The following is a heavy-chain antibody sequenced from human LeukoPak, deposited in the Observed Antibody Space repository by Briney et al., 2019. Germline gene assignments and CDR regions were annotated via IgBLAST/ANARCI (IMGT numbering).Heavy chain of an antibody. J-gene: IGHJ5*02. V-gene: IGHV3-21*01. CDR2: ISSTSSSI. D-gene: IGHD4-23*01. CDR3: ARDWSWDYGGPVRGWFDP. Sequence: GGSLRLSCGASGFAFSRYGMNWVRQAPGKGLEWVSSISSTSSSIHYADSVKGRFTISRDNAKNSLYLQMNSLRAEDTAVYYCARDWSWDYGGPVRGWFDPWGQGTLVIVSS. CDR1: GFAFSRYG.